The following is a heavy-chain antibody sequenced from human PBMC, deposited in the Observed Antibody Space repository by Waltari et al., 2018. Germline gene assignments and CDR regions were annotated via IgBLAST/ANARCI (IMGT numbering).Heavy chain of an antibody. D-gene: IGHD3-3*01. Sequence: EVQLVESGGGLIQPGGSLRLSCAASGFTVSSNYMSWVRQAPGKGLEWVSVIYSGGSTYYADSVKGRFTISRDNSKNTLYLQMNSLRAEDTAVYYCARVTGRYDFWSGYSTNPWYFDLWGRGTLVTVSS. CDR1: GFTVSSNY. CDR3: ARVTGRYDFWSGYSTNPWYFDL. CDR2: IYSGGST. V-gene: IGHV3-53*01. J-gene: IGHJ2*01.